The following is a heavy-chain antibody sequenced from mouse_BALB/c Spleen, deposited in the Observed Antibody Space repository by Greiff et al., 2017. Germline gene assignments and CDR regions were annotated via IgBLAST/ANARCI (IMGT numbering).Heavy chain of an antibody. J-gene: IGHJ4*01. CDR1: GFTFSSYA. CDR2: ISSGGST. V-gene: IGHV5-6-5*01. Sequence: EVKVVESGGGLVKPGGSLKLSCAASGFTFSSYAMSWVRQTPEKRLEWVASISSGGSTYYPDSVKGRFTISRDNARNILYLQMSSLRSEDTAMYYCARDGGYAMDYWGQGTSVTVSS. CDR3: ARDGGYAMDY.